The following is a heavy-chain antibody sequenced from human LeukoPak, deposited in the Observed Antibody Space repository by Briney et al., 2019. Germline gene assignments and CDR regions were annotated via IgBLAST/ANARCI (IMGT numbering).Heavy chain of an antibody. J-gene: IGHJ4*02. CDR1: GVTFCTFD. V-gene: IGHV3-23*01. Sequence: PGRSLRLSCAAPGVTFCTFDTCSVRQAPRKGLEWVSTLACLDASCTEYYSVSVQGRFSIYRDTSRSKLSLQVNSLRVEDTAMYYCVRDSEGSFDYWGQGTLVTVSS. CDR3: VRDSEGSFDY. D-gene: IGHD3-10*01. CDR2: LACLDASCTE.